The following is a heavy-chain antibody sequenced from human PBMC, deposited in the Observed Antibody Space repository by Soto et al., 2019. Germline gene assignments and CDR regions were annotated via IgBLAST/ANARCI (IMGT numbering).Heavy chain of an antibody. Sequence: QVQLVQSGAEVKKPGSSVKVSCKASGGTFSSYAISWVRQAPGQGLEWMGGIIPIFGTANYAQKFQGRVTITADESTSTAYMELSSLRSEDTAVYYCARDVSHYGDTPGRYYGMDVWGQGTTVTVSS. CDR3: ARDVSHYGDTPGRYYGMDV. J-gene: IGHJ6*02. CDR1: GGTFSSYA. D-gene: IGHD4-17*01. CDR2: IIPIFGTA. V-gene: IGHV1-69*01.